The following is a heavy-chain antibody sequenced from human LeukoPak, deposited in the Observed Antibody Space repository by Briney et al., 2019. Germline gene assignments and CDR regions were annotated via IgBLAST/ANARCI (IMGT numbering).Heavy chain of an antibody. D-gene: IGHD3-3*01. Sequence: GGSLRISCKGSGYTFSSYWIGWVRQMPGKGLEWMGIIYPGDSDTRYSPSLQGQVTISVDTSIGTAYLQWSSLKASDTAIYYCARQNDFRLDYWGQGTLVTVSS. CDR3: ARQNDFRLDY. J-gene: IGHJ4*02. CDR1: GYTFSSYW. CDR2: IYPGDSDT. V-gene: IGHV5-51*01.